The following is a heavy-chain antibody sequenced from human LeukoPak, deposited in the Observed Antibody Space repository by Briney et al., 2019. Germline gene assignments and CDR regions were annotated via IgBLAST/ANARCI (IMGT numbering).Heavy chain of an antibody. J-gene: IGHJ3*02. Sequence: SSVKVSCKASGGTFSDYARSWVRQAPGQGLEWMGGIIPIFGTANDAQKFQGRVTIDADGSASTAYIELSSLRAEHTAVYYCARDRPPSDFDRLCDAFDIWGRGTMVTVSS. V-gene: IGHV1-69*13. D-gene: IGHD3-9*01. CDR2: IIPIFGTA. CDR1: GGTFSDYA. CDR3: ARDRPPSDFDRLCDAFDI.